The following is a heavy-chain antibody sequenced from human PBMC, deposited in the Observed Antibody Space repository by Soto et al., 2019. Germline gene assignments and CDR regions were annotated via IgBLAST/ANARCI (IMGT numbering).Heavy chain of an antibody. Sequence: QVQLQESGPGLVKPSQTLSLTCTVSGGSISSGGYYWSWIRQHPGKGLEWIGYIYYSGSTYYNPSLKSRVTISVDTSKNQFSLKLSSVTAADTAVYYCARDYDSSGYYRYFDYWGQGTLVTVSS. D-gene: IGHD3-22*01. CDR2: IYYSGST. CDR1: GGSISSGGYY. V-gene: IGHV4-31*03. J-gene: IGHJ4*02. CDR3: ARDYDSSGYYRYFDY.